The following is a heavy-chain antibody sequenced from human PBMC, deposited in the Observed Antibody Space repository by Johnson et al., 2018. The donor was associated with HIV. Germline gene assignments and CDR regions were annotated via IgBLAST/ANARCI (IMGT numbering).Heavy chain of an antibody. D-gene: IGHD3-22*01. CDR3: ARDPERVVVIEHDAFDI. CDR2: ISYDGSNK. Sequence: QMLLVESGGGVVQPGRSLRLSCAASGFTFSSYGMHWVRQAPGKGLEWMAVISYDGSNKYYADSVKGRFTISRDNSKNTLYLQMNSLRAEDTAVYYCARDPERVVVIEHDAFDIWGQGTMVTVSS. V-gene: IGHV3-30*04. J-gene: IGHJ3*02. CDR1: GFTFSSYG.